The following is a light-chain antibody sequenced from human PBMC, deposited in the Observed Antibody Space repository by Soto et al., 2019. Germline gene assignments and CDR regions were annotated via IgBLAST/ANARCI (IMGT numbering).Light chain of an antibody. CDR1: SSNIGNNY. J-gene: IGLJ1*01. CDR3: GTWDSSLSAYV. Sequence: QSVLTQPRSLSAAPGQKFTISCSGSSSNIGNNYVSWYQQLPGTAPKLLIYENNKRPSGIPDRFSGSKSGTSATLGITGLQTGDEADYYCGTWDSSLSAYVFGTGTKVTVL. CDR2: ENN. V-gene: IGLV1-51*02.